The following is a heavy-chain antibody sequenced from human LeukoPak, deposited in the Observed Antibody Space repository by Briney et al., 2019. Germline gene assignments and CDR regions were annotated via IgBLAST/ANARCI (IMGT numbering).Heavy chain of an antibody. CDR1: GGSISSSNW. CDR3: RFGELLYDYFDY. J-gene: IGHJ4*02. D-gene: IGHD3-10*01. Sequence: PSGTLSLTCAVSGGSISSSNWWSLVRQPPGKGLEWIGEIYHSGSTNYNPSLKSRVTISVDKSKNQFSLKLSSVTAADTAVYYCRFGELLYDYFDYWGQGTLVTVSS. V-gene: IGHV4-4*02. CDR2: IYHSGST.